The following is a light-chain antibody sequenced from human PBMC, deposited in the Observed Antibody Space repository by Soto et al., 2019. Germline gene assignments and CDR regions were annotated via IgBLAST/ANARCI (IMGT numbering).Light chain of an antibody. CDR1: SSNIGTYR. Sequence: QSLLTQPPSASGTPGQRVTISCSGSSSNIGTYRVSWYQHFPGTAPRLLIYSDNQRPSGVPDRFSASKSGASASLAISGLQSEDEAYFYCAAWDDRLNRWGLGTGTKGTVL. CDR2: SDN. J-gene: IGLJ1*01. V-gene: IGLV1-44*01. CDR3: AAWDDRLNRWG.